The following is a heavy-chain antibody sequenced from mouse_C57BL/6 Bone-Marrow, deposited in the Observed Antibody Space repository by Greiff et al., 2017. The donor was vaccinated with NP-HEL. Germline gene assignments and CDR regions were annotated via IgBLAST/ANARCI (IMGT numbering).Heavy chain of an antibody. CDR1: GYAFSSSW. CDR3: ARFYYGSSHYYFDY. Sequence: QVQLQQPGPELVKPGASVTISCKASGYAFSSSWMNWVKQRPGKGLEWIGRIYPGDGDTNYNGKFKGKATLTADKTSSTAYMQLSSLTSEDSAVYFCARFYYGSSHYYFDYWGQGTTLTVSS. V-gene: IGHV1-82*01. CDR2: IYPGDGDT. J-gene: IGHJ2*01. D-gene: IGHD1-1*01.